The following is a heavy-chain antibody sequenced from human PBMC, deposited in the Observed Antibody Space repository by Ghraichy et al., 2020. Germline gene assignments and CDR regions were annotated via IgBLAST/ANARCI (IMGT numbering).Heavy chain of an antibody. CDR1: GYSISSGYY. D-gene: IGHD3-10*01. CDR3: ASLGYYYGSGWYGMDV. CDR2: IYHSGST. Sequence: SETLSLTCTVSGYSISSGYYWGWIRQPPGKGLEWIGSIYHSGSTYYNPSLKSRVTISVDTSKNQFSLKLSSVTAADTAVYYCASLGYYYGSGWYGMDVWGQGTTVTVSS. V-gene: IGHV4-38-2*02. J-gene: IGHJ6*02.